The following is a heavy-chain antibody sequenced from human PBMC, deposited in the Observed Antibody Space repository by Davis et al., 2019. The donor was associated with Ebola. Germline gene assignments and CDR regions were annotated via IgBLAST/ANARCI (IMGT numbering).Heavy chain of an antibody. CDR1: GGSLSDYY. CDR3: ARVGVETDDYYYYIDV. D-gene: IGHD1-1*01. J-gene: IGHJ6*03. Sequence: PSETLSLTCGVSGGSLSDYYWSWIRQPPGKGLEWIGQVTHSGRTNYNPSLKSRVSMSLDMSKNQVSLGLTSVTAADTAVYYCARVGVETDDYYYYIDVWGTGTTVTVTS. V-gene: IGHV4-34*01. CDR2: VTHSGRT.